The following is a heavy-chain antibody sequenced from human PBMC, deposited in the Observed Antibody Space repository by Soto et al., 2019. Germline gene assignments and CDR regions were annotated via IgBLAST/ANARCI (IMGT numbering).Heavy chain of an antibody. D-gene: IGHD6-6*01. Sequence: ASVKVSCKASGGTFSSYTISWVRQAPGQGLEWMGRIIPILDIANYAQKFQGRVTITADKSTSTAYMELSSLRSEDTAVYYCASKEQLADYYYYYYMDVWGKGTTVTVSS. CDR3: ASKEQLADYYYYYYMDV. CDR1: GGTFSSYT. V-gene: IGHV1-69*02. CDR2: IIPILDIA. J-gene: IGHJ6*03.